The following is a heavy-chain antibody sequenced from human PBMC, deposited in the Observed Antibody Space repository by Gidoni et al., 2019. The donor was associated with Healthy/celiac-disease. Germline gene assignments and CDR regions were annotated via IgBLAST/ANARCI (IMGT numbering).Heavy chain of an antibody. CDR1: GFTFSSYD. V-gene: IGHV3-13*01. J-gene: IGHJ6*02. D-gene: IGHD6-13*01. CDR2: IGTAGDT. Sequence: EVQLVESGGGLVQTGGSLRLSCAASGFTFSSYDMHWVRQATGKGLEWVSAIGTAGDTYYPGSVKGRFTISRENAKNSLYLQMNSLRAGDTAVYYCARDGPYSSSWQGGVHYYGMDVWGQGTTVTVSS. CDR3: ARDGPYSSSWQGGVHYYGMDV.